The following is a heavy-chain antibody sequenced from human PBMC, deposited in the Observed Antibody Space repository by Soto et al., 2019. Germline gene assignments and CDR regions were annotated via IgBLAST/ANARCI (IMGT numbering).Heavy chain of an antibody. V-gene: IGHV4-4*02. CDR3: ARKDYTPPYSMDV. CDR1: GGSISTSNW. J-gene: IGHJ6*02. D-gene: IGHD4-4*01. Sequence: QVQLQESGPGLVKPSGTLSLTCVVSGGSISTSNWWSWVRQPPGKGLEWIGEIYHSGSANYNPSLKSRVTISVDTSKNQFSLKVTSVTAADTAVYYCARKDYTPPYSMDVWGQGTTVTVSS. CDR2: IYHSGSA.